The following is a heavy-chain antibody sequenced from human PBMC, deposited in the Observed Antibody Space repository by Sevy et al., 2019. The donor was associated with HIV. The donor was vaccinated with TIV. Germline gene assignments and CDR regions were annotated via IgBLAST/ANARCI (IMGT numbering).Heavy chain of an antibody. D-gene: IGHD1-26*01. Sequence: GGSLRLSCAASGFTFSSYAMHWVRQAPGKGLEWVAVISYDRSTTYHADSVKGRFTISRDNSKNTMYLQMNSLRAEDTAVHYCAREEAYSGRYYFDYWGQGTLVTVSS. J-gene: IGHJ4*02. CDR1: GFTFSSYA. CDR2: ISYDRSTT. V-gene: IGHV3-30-3*01. CDR3: AREEAYSGRYYFDY.